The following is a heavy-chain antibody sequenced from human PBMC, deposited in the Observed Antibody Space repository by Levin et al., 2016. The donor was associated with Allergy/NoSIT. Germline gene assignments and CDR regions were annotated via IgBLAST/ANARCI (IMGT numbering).Heavy chain of an antibody. CDR3: APYSYGSSHPDDY. V-gene: IGHV3-48*03. J-gene: IGHJ4*02. Sequence: WIRQPPGKGLEWVSYISSSGSTTYYADSVKGRFTISRDNAKNSLYLQMNSLRAEDTAVYYCAPYSYGSSHPDDYWGQGTLVTVSS. CDR2: ISSSGSTT. D-gene: IGHD5-18*01.